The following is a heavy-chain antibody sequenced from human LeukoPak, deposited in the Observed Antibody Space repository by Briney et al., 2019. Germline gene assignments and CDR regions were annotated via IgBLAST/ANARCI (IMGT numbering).Heavy chain of an antibody. J-gene: IGHJ6*03. V-gene: IGHV3-48*03. CDR2: ISSSGGAI. D-gene: IGHD3-22*01. CDR3: VRSLRHITRTVVAQMYMDV. Sequence: PGGSLRLSCAVSAFSLNNDMNWVRKAPEKGLDWLSFISSSGGAISYTDSLWGRFTISRDNAKNSLFLQMNSMRAEDTADYYCVRSLRHITRTVVAQMYMDVWGNGTTVTVSS. CDR1: AFSLNND.